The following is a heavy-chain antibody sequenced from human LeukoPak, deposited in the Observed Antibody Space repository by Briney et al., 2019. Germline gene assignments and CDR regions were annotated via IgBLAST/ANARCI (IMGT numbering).Heavy chain of an antibody. CDR1: GGSISSSSYY. Sequence: PSETLSLTCTVSGGSISSSSYYWGWIRQPPGKGLEWIGSIYYSGSTYYNPSLKSRVTISVDTSKNQFSLKLSSVTAADTAVYYCASGESYYYGMDVWGQGTTVTVSS. V-gene: IGHV4-39*07. CDR3: ASGESYYYGMDV. J-gene: IGHJ6*02. CDR2: IYYSGST.